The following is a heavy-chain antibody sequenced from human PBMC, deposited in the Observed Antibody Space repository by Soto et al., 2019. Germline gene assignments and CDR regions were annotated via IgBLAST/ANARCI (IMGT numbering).Heavy chain of an antibody. D-gene: IGHD4-17*01. CDR3: AREEDDYGDYAAYGD. CDR1: GGTFSRYV. V-gene: IGHV1-69*01. J-gene: IGHJ4*02. Sequence: QVQLVQSGAEVKKPGSSVKVSCKASGGTFSRYVISWVRQAPGQGLEWMGGIIPIFGTATYAQKFQGRVTITADEATSTAYVELRSLRSEDTAVYYCAREEDDYGDYAAYGDWGQGTLVTVSS. CDR2: IIPIFGTA.